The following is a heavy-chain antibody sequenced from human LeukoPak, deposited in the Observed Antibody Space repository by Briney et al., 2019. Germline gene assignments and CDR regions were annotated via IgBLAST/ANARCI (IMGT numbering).Heavy chain of an antibody. D-gene: IGHD2-2*02. CDR1: GFTFSSYA. V-gene: IGHV3-30-3*01. J-gene: IGHJ5*02. Sequence: GRSLRLSCAASGFTFSSYAMHWVRQAPGKGLEWVAVISYDGSNKYYADSVKGRFTISRDNSKNTLYLQMNSLRAEGTAVYYCASSKLLYSWFDPWGQGTLVTVSS. CDR2: ISYDGSNK. CDR3: ASSKLLYSWFDP.